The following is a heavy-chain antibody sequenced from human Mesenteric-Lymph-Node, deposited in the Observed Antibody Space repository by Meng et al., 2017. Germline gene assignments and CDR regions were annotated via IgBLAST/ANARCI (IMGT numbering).Heavy chain of an antibody. CDR1: GGTFSSYA. Sequence: SVKVSCKASGGTFSSYAISWVRQAPGQGLEWMGGIIPIFGTANYAQKFQGRVTITADKSTSTAYMELSSLRSEDTAVYYCARDRQEYSSSWYGAFDIWGQGTMVTVSS. CDR3: ARDRQEYSSSWYGAFDI. CDR2: IIPIFGTA. D-gene: IGHD6-13*01. V-gene: IGHV1-69*06. J-gene: IGHJ3*02.